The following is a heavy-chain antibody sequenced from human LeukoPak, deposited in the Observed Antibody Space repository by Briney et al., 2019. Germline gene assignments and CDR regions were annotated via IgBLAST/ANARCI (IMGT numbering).Heavy chain of an antibody. Sequence: PSETLSLTCTVSGGPISSSSYYWGWLRQPPGKGLEWIGSIYYSGSTYYNPSLKSRVTISVDTSKNQFSLKLSSVTAADTAVYYCARPLSSWYEYFQHWGQGTLVTVSS. V-gene: IGHV4-39*01. J-gene: IGHJ1*01. CDR3: ARPLSSWYEYFQH. CDR1: GGPISSSSYY. D-gene: IGHD6-13*01. CDR2: IYYSGST.